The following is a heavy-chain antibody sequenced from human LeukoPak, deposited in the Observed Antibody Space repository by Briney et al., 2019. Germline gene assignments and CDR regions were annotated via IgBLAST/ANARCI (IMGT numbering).Heavy chain of an antibody. D-gene: IGHD3-10*01. CDR3: ARRRGGGDNWFDP. CDR1: GGSISSSSYY. J-gene: IGHJ5*02. Sequence: SETLSLTCTVSGGSISSSSYYWGWIRQPPGKGLEWIGGIYYSGSTYYNPSLKSRVTISVDTSKNQFSLKLSSVTAADTAVYYCARRRGGGDNWFDPWGQGTLVTVSS. V-gene: IGHV4-39*01. CDR2: IYYSGST.